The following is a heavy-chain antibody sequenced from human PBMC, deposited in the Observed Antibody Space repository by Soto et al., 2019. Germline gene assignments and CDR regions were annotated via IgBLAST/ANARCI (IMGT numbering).Heavy chain of an antibody. V-gene: IGHV4-31*02. CDR2: IYYSGSS. CDR1: GDSVSSDGYY. D-gene: IGHD3-9*01. Sequence: QVQLQESGPGLVKPSQTLSLTCTVSGDSVSSDGYYWSWFRQHPGQDLEWIGDIYYSGSSSYHPSVKSRVTISVDTSGNHWSLRLNSVTAADTAVYYCGRRHDIFTGPDAFDIWGQGKMVTVSS. J-gene: IGHJ3*02. CDR3: GRRHDIFTGPDAFDI.